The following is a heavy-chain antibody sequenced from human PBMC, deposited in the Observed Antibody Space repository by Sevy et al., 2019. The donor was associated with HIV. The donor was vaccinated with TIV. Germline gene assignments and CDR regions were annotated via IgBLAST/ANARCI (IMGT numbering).Heavy chain of an antibody. CDR1: GFTFSSYS. CDR2: ISSSSSYI. CDR3: AREGRYCSSTSGYDDYYYGMDV. V-gene: IGHV3-21*01. D-gene: IGHD2-2*01. Sequence: GGSLRLSCAASGFTFSSYSMNWVRQAPGKGLEWVSSISSSSSYIYYADSVKGRFTIYRDNAKNSLYLQMNSLRAEDTAVYYCAREGRYCSSTSGYDDYYYGMDVWGQGTTVTVSS. J-gene: IGHJ6*02.